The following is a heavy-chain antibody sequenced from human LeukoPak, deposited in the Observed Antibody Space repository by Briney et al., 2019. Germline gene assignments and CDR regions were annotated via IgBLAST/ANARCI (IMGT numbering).Heavy chain of an antibody. CDR3: ARLPYDSSAQGDY. CDR1: GYTFTSYY. J-gene: IGHJ4*02. V-gene: IGHV1-46*01. CDR2: INPSGGST. Sequence: GASVKVSCKASGYTFTSYYIHWVRQAPGQGLEWMGIINPSGGSTSYAQKLQGRVTMTRDTSTRTVYMELSSLRSEDTAVYYCARLPYDSSAQGDYWGQGTLVTVSS. D-gene: IGHD3-22*01.